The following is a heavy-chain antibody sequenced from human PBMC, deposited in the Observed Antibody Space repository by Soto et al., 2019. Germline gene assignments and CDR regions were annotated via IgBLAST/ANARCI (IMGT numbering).Heavy chain of an antibody. J-gene: IGHJ4*02. D-gene: IGHD6-6*01. CDR2: ISGSGGST. CDR3: AKDGGGSYSSSSFDY. Sequence: PGGCLRLSCAAAGFTFSSYAMSWVRQAPGKGLEWVSAISGSGGSTYYADSVKGRFTISRDNSKNTLYLQMNSLRAEDTAVYYFAKDGGGSYSSSSFDYWGQRTLVTVSS. CDR1: GFTFSSYA. V-gene: IGHV3-23*01.